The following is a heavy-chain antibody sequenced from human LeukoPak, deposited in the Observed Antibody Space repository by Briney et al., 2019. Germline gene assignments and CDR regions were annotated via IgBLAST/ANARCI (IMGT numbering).Heavy chain of an antibody. D-gene: IGHD5-18*01. CDR2: ISSSSSYI. J-gene: IGHJ6*03. Sequence: GGSLRLSCAASGFTFSSYSMNWVRQAPGKGLEWVSSISSSSSYIYYADSVKGRFTISRDNAKNSLYLQMNSLRAEDTAVHYCARGWSGYSYGTDYYYYYMDVWGKGTTVTVSS. V-gene: IGHV3-21*01. CDR3: ARGWSGYSYGTDYYYYYMDV. CDR1: GFTFSSYS.